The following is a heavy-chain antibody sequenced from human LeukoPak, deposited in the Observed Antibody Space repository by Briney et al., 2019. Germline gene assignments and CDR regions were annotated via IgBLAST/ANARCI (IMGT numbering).Heavy chain of an antibody. CDR2: INPNSGGT. D-gene: IGHD2-21*01. Sequence: GASVKVSCKASGYTFTGYYMHWVRQAPGQGLEWMGWINPNSGGTNYAQKFQGRVTMTRDTSISTAYMELSRLRSDDTAVYYCARDFSGVLAIGYYFDYWGQGTLVTVSS. J-gene: IGHJ4*02. V-gene: IGHV1-2*02. CDR3: ARDFSGVLAIGYYFDY. CDR1: GYTFTGYY.